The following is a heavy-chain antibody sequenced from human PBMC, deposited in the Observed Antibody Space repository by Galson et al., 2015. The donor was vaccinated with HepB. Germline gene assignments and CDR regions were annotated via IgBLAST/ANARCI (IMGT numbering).Heavy chain of an antibody. CDR3: ATSSMITFGGVHPGISDY. CDR1: GGTFSSYA. V-gene: IGHV1-69*10. Sequence: SVKVSCKASGGTFSSYAISWVRQAPGQGLEWMGGIIPILGIANYAQKFQGRVTITADKSTSTAYMELSSLRSEDTAVYYCATSSMITFGGVHPGISDYWGQGTLVTVSS. CDR2: IIPILGIA. D-gene: IGHD3-16*01. J-gene: IGHJ4*02.